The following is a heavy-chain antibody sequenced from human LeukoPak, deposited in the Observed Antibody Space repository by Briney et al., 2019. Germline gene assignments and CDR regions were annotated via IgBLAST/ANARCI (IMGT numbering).Heavy chain of an antibody. D-gene: IGHD5-18*01. CDR2: IYYSGST. V-gene: IGHV4-39*07. CDR1: GGSISSSSYY. CDR3: ARDGVRRGYSYGQDY. Sequence: SETLSLTCTVSGGSISSSSYYWGWIRQPPGKGLEWIGSIYYSGSTYYNPSLKSRVTISVDTSKNQFSLKLSSVTAADTAVYYCARDGVRRGYSYGQDYWGQGTLVTVSS. J-gene: IGHJ4*02.